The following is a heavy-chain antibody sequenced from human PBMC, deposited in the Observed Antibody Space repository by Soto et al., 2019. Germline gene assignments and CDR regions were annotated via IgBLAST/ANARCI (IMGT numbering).Heavy chain of an antibody. J-gene: IGHJ4*02. CDR2: LSGTGDSA. Sequence: PGGSLRLSCAASGFTLSSYAMSWVRQAPEKGLEWVSALSGTGDSADYANSVKGRFTISRDDSKTTLYLQMRSLRAEDTAIYYCARDSGNYGSGSFAHWGQGTRVTVSS. CDR1: GFTLSSYA. D-gene: IGHD3-10*01. CDR3: ARDSGNYGSGSFAH. V-gene: IGHV3-23*01.